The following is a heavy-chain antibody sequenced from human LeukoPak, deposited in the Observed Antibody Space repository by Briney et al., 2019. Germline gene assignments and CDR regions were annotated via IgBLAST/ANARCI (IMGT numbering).Heavy chain of an antibody. Sequence: GGSLRLSCAASGFTFSSYAMSWARQAPGKGLEWVSAISGSGGSTYYADSVKGRFTISRDNSRNTLYLQMNSLRAEDTAVYYCAKDHGVGATPLDAFDIWGQGTMVTVSS. V-gene: IGHV3-23*01. J-gene: IGHJ3*02. CDR3: AKDHGVGATPLDAFDI. CDR2: ISGSGGST. CDR1: GFTFSSYA. D-gene: IGHD1-26*01.